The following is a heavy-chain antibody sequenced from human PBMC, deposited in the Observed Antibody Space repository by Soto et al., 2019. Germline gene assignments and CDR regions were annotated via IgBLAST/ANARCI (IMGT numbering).Heavy chain of an antibody. D-gene: IGHD2-2*01. CDR2: IIPISETT. CDR1: GGTFSSYA. V-gene: IGHV1-69*01. J-gene: IGHJ6*02. CDR3: ARSQGSSTSLEIYYYYYYGMDV. Sequence: QVQLVQSGAEVKTPWSSVKVSCKASGGTFSSYAISWVRQAPGQGLEWMGGIIPISETTNYAQKFQGRVTITADESKSTAYMELSSLRSEDTAVYYCARSQGSSTSLEIYYYYYYGMDVWGQGTTVTVSS.